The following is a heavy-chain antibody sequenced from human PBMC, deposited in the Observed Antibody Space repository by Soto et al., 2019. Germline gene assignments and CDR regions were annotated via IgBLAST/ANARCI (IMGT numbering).Heavy chain of an antibody. CDR2: ISGSGGST. Sequence: GGSLRLSCAASGFTFSSYAMSWVRQAPGKGLEWVSAISGSGGSTCYADSVKGRFTISRDNSKNTLYLQMNSLRAEDTAVYYCAKAGNYDILTGPIDYWGQGTLVTVSS. CDR3: AKAGNYDILTGPIDY. J-gene: IGHJ4*02. V-gene: IGHV3-23*01. D-gene: IGHD3-9*01. CDR1: GFTFSSYA.